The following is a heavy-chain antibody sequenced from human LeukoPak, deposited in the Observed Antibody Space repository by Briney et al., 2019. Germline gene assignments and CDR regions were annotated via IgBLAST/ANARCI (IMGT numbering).Heavy chain of an antibody. CDR3: ARFSGNYSGVAFDI. D-gene: IGHD1-26*01. J-gene: IGHJ3*02. CDR1: GYTFTSYG. V-gene: IGHV1-18*01. CDR2: ISAYNGNT. Sequence: ASVKVSCKASGYTFTSYGISWVRQAPGQGLEWMGWISAYNGNTNYAQKLQGRVTMTTDTSTSTAYMELRSLRSEDTAVYYCARFSGNYSGVAFDIWGQGTMVTVSS.